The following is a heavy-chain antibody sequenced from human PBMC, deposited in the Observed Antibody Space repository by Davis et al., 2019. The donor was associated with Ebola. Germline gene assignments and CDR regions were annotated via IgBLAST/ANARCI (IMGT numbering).Heavy chain of an antibody. V-gene: IGHV3-48*01. CDR1: GFTFSSYS. CDR2: ISSSSTI. Sequence: GESLKISCAASGFTFSSYSMNWVRQAPGKGLEWVSYISSSSTIYYADSVKGRFTISRDNAKNSLYLQMNSLRAEDTAVYYYAKSGLSFGVVKYHYGMDVWGKGTTVTVSS. CDR3: AKSGLSFGVVKYHYGMDV. D-gene: IGHD3-3*01. J-gene: IGHJ6*04.